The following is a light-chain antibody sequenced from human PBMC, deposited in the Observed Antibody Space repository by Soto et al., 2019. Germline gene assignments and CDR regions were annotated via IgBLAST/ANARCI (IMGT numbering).Light chain of an antibody. CDR1: NIGSKS. V-gene: IGLV3-21*04. Sequence: SYELTQPPSVSVAPGKTARITCGGNNIGSKSVHWYQQKPGQAPVLVIYYDSDRPSGIPERFSGSNSGNTATLTISSVEAGDEADHYCQVWDSSSDHAVFGGGTQLTVL. CDR2: YDS. J-gene: IGLJ7*01. CDR3: QVWDSSSDHAV.